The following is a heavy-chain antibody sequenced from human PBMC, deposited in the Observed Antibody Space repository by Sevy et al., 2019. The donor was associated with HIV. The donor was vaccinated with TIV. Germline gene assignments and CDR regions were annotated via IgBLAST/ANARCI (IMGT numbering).Heavy chain of an antibody. CDR3: ARVTWYTSGWYWFEP. D-gene: IGHD6-19*01. CDR1: GVSISPYY. V-gene: IGHV4-4*08. Sequence: SETLSLTCTVSGVSISPYYWAWIRQPPGKGLECIGFSGNTNYNPSLKTRVTTSVDTSKNQFSLKLSSVTAADTAVYYCARVTWYTSGWYWFEPWGQGTLVTVSS. J-gene: IGHJ5*02. CDR2: SGNT.